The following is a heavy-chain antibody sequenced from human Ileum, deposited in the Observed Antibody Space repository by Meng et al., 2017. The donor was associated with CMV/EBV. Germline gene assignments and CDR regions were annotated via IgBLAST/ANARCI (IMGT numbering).Heavy chain of an antibody. CDR2: INWNGGST. Sequence: GMRLVRKAPWKGLEWVSDINWNGGSTGYTDSVEGRFTVSIDNDKSSLYLQMNSLRAEDTALYYCARATTIGYCSSTSCLGKDYFDYWGQGTLVTVSS. CDR3: ARATTIGYCSSTSCLGKDYFDY. V-gene: IGHV3-20*03. J-gene: IGHJ4*02. CDR1: G. D-gene: IGHD2-2*01.